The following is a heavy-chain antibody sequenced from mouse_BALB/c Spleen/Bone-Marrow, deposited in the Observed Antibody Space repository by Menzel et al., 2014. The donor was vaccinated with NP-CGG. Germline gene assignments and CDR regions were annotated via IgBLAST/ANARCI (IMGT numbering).Heavy chain of an antibody. V-gene: IGHV14-3*02. CDR2: IDPANGNT. Sequence: VQLPQSGAELVEPGASVKLSCTASGFNIKDTYMHWVKQRPEQGLEWIGRIDPANGNTKYDPKFQGKATITADTSSNTAYLQLSSLTSEDTAVYYCARWEYYAMDDWGQGTSVTVSS. J-gene: IGHJ4*01. CDR3: ARWEYYAMDD. CDR1: GFNIKDTY. D-gene: IGHD4-1*01.